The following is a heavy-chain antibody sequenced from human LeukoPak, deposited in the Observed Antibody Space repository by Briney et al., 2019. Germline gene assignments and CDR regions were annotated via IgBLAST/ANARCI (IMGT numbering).Heavy chain of an antibody. CDR3: ARVTTVTFFAY. J-gene: IGHJ4*02. Sequence: PSETLSLTCAVCGVSISSYYWSWIRQPPGKGLEWIGEINHSGSTNYNPSLKSRVTISVDTSKNQFSLKLSSVTAADTAVYYCARVTTVTFFAYWGQGPLVTVP. D-gene: IGHD4-17*01. CDR1: GVSISSYY. V-gene: IGHV4-34*01. CDR2: INHSGST.